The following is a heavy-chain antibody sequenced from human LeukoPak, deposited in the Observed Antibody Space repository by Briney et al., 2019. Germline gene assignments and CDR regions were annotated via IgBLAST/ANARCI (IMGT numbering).Heavy chain of an antibody. D-gene: IGHD2-21*01. CDR1: GASISSTDYY. CDR3: ARQGVDIVVVEY. V-gene: IGHV4-39*01. CDR2: MYYRGST. Sequence: SETLSLTCSVSGASISSTDYYWGWIRQPPGKGLEWIGSMYYRGSTYYNPSLKSRVTISVDTSENQLSLKLSSVTAADTAVYYCARQGVDIVVVEYWGQGTLLTVSS. J-gene: IGHJ4*02.